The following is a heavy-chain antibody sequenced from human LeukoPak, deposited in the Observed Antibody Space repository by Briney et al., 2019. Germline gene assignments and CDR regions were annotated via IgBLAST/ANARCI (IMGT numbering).Heavy chain of an antibody. Sequence: ASVKVSCKASGGTFSSYAISWVRQAPGQGLEWMGGIIPIFGTANYAQKFQGRVTITTDESTSTAYMELRSLRSDDTAVYYCARDSVPAALGGSDYWGQGTLVIVSS. CDR3: ARDSVPAALGGSDY. CDR1: GGTFSSYA. CDR2: IIPIFGTA. D-gene: IGHD2-2*01. V-gene: IGHV1-69*05. J-gene: IGHJ4*02.